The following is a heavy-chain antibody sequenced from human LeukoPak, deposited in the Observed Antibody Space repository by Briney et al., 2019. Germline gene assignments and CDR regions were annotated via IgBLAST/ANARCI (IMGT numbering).Heavy chain of an antibody. CDR3: ARGASGHLSEVDPYYFDY. CDR2: INPNSGGT. V-gene: IGHV1-2*02. J-gene: IGHJ4*02. D-gene: IGHD5-12*01. CDR1: GYTFTGYY. Sequence: GASVKVSCKASGYTFTGYYMHWVRQAPGQGLEWMGWINPNSGGTNYAQKFQGRVTMTRDTSISTAYMELSRLRSDDTAVYYCARGASGHLSEVDPYYFDYWGQGTLVTVSS.